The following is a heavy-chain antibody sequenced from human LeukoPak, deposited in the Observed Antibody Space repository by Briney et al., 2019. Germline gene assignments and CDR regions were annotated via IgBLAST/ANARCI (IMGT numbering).Heavy chain of an antibody. V-gene: IGHV4-59*01. Sequence: SETLSLTCTVSGGSIRTYYWSWIRQPPRKGLEWIGYIYYSGSTNYNPSLKSRVTISVDTSKNQFSLKLSSVTAADTAVYYCARVYYSSSYDYWYFDLWGRGTLVTVSS. CDR3: ARVYYSSSYDYWYFDL. D-gene: IGHD6-13*01. CDR2: IYYSGST. J-gene: IGHJ2*01. CDR1: GGSIRTYY.